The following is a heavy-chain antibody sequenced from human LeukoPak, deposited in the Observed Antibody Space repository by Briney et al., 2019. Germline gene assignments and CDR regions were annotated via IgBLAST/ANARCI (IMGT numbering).Heavy chain of an antibody. J-gene: IGHJ6*02. CDR2: INPNSGGT. CDR3: ARDGSMDV. V-gene: IGHV1-2*02. Sequence: ASVKVSCTASGYTFTAYYMHWVRQAPGQGLEWMGWINPNSGGTNYAQKFQGRVTMTRDTSISTAYLDLSRLNSDDTAVYYCARDGSMDVWGQGTTVTVSS. CDR1: GYTFTAYY.